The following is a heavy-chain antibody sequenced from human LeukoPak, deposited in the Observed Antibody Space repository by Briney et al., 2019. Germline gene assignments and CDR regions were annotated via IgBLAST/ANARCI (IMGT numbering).Heavy chain of an antibody. CDR1: GFTFSSYS. CDR2: ISSSSYI. V-gene: IGHV3-21*01. D-gene: IGHD6-13*01. CDR3: ARDGALGYSSSWYPPELGY. J-gene: IGHJ4*02. Sequence: GGSLRLSCAASGFTFSSYSMNWVRQAPGKGLEWVSSISSSSYIYYADSVKGRFTISRDNAKNSLYLQMNSLRAEDTAVYYCARDGALGYSSSWYPPELGYWGQGTLVTVSS.